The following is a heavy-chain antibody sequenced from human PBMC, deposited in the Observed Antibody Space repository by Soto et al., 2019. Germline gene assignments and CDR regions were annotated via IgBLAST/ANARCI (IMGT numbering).Heavy chain of an antibody. Sequence: QVQLVQSGAEVKKPGSSVKVSCKASGGTFSSYAISWVRQAPGQGLEWMGGIIPIFGTANYAQKFQGRVTITADEATSTAYMELSSLRSEDTAVYYCARWYSSSWYSSIGCFDPWGQGTLVTVAS. CDR3: ARWYSSSWYSSIGCFDP. CDR1: GGTFSSYA. V-gene: IGHV1-69*01. CDR2: IIPIFGTA. D-gene: IGHD6-13*01. J-gene: IGHJ5*02.